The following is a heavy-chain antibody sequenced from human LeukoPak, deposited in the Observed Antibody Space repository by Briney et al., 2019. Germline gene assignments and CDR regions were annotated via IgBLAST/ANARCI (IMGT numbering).Heavy chain of an antibody. Sequence: ASVKVSCKASGYTFTGYYMHWVRQAPGQGLEWMGWINPNSGGTNYAQKFQGRVTMTRDTSIRTAYMELSRLRSDDTAVYYCARLSTVVTHFDYWGQGTLVTVSS. J-gene: IGHJ4*02. CDR1: GYTFTGYY. CDR2: INPNSGGT. CDR3: ARLSTVVTHFDY. D-gene: IGHD4-23*01. V-gene: IGHV1-2*02.